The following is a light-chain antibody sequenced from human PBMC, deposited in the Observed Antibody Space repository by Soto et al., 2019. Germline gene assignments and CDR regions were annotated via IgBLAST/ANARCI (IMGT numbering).Light chain of an antibody. CDR2: GAS. Sequence: DIQMTQSPSTLSASVGARVPITCRASQSISTSLAWYQQKPGKAPNLLISGASTLEEGVPSRFRGSGSGTEFTLTITSLQTDDFATYYCQQYITYSTFGQGTKVDIK. V-gene: IGKV1-5*01. J-gene: IGKJ1*01. CDR1: QSISTS. CDR3: QQYITYST.